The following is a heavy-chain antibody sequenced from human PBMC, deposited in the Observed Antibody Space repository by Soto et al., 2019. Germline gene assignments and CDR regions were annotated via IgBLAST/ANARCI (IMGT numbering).Heavy chain of an antibody. CDR2: IYSRGNT. D-gene: IGHD3-22*01. Sequence: TLSLTCTVSGGSISSYYWTWIRQPPGKGLEWIGYIYSRGNTNYNPSLKSRVTISVDTSTNQFSLKLSSVSAADTAVYYCARQAVYYDSSGYLDYWGQGTLVTVSS. CDR3: ARQAVYYDSSGYLDY. J-gene: IGHJ4*02. V-gene: IGHV4-59*01. CDR1: GGSISSYY.